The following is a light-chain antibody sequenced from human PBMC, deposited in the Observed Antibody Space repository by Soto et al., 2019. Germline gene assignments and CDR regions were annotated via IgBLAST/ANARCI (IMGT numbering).Light chain of an antibody. V-gene: IGLV2-8*01. CDR1: SSDVGGYNY. Sequence: QSALTQPASVSGSPGQSITISCTGTSSDVGGYNYVSWYQQHPGKAPKLIIYEVNKRPSGVPDRFSGSKSGNTASLTVSGLQAEDEADYYCSSYAGSNNVIFGGGTKLTVL. CDR3: SSYAGSNNVI. CDR2: EVN. J-gene: IGLJ2*01.